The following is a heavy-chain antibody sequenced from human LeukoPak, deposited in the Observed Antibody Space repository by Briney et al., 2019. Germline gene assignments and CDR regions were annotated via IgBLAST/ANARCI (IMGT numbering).Heavy chain of an antibody. J-gene: IGHJ5*02. Sequence: SETLSLTCTVSGGSISSSSYYWGWIRQPPGKGLEWIGSIYYSGSTYYNPSLKSRVTISVDTSKNQFSLKLSSVTAADTAVYYCARDPCGGSCNWFDPWGQGTLVTVSS. CDR1: GGSISSSSYY. D-gene: IGHD2-15*01. V-gene: IGHV4-39*02. CDR3: ARDPCGGSCNWFDP. CDR2: IYYSGST.